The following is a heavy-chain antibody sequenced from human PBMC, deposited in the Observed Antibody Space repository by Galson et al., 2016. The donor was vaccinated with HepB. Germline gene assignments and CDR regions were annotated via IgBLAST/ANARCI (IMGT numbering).Heavy chain of an antibody. D-gene: IGHD4-23*01. Sequence: SVKVSCKASGYTFTDYYLHWVRQAPGQGLEWMGRIHPNSGGTNYAQKFQGGVTMTRERSISTVYMELSSLGSDDTAVYFCARGRSPVDYGGVSDAMNLWGQGTTVIVSS. CDR3: ARGRSPVDYGGVSDAMNL. CDR1: GYTFTDYY. J-gene: IGHJ6*02. V-gene: IGHV1-2*06. CDR2: IHPNSGGT.